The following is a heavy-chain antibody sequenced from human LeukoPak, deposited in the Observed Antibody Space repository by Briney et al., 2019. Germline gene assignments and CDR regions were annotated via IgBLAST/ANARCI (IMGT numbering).Heavy chain of an antibody. V-gene: IGHV4-4*02. CDR1: RGSISSNTW. Sequence: SGTLSLTCAVSRGSISSNTWWSWVRQPPGKGLEWIGEIYRSGSTHYNPSLKSRVTISVDTSKNQFSLKLSSVTAADTAVYYCARVGGSGYYGYYYYMDVWGKGTTVTVSS. J-gene: IGHJ6*03. CDR2: IYRSGST. CDR3: ARVGGSGYYGYYYYMDV. D-gene: IGHD3-3*01.